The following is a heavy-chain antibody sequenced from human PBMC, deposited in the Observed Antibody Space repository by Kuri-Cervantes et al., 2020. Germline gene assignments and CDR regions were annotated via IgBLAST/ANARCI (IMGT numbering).Heavy chain of an antibody. J-gene: IGHJ4*02. CDR3: ARGIAAAAIPFDY. D-gene: IGHD6-13*01. CDR2: INPSGGST. V-gene: IGHV1-46*01. CDR1: GYTFTSYY. Sequence: ASVKVSCKASGYTFTSYYMHWVRQAPGQGLEWMGIINPSGGSTSYAQKFPGRVTMTRDTSTSTVYLQLSSLRSEDTAVYYCARGIAAAAIPFDYWGQGTLVTVSS.